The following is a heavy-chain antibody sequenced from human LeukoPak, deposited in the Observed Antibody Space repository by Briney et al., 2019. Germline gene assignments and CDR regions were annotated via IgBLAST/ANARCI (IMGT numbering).Heavy chain of an antibody. V-gene: IGHV3-20*04. J-gene: IGHJ3*02. CDR3: ARPRSITGTYDAFDI. CDR2: INWNGGST. Sequence: GGSLRLSCAASGFTFDDYGMSWVRQAPGKGLEWVSGINWNGGSTGYADSVKGRFTISRDNAKNSLYLQMNSLRAEDTALYYCARPRSITGTYDAFDIWGQGTMVTVSS. D-gene: IGHD1-7*01. CDR1: GFTFDDYG.